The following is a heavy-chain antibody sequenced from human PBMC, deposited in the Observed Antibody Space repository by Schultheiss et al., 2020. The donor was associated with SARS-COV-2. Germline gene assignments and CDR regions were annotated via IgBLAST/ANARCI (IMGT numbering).Heavy chain of an antibody. CDR1: GGSISSYY. Sequence: SETLSLTCNVSGGSISSYYWSWIRQPPGKGLEWIGYIYYSGSTNYNPSLKSRVTISVDTSKNQFSLKLSSVTAADTAVYYCARDPEKNYFDYWGQGTLVTVSS. V-gene: IGHV4-59*12. CDR3: ARDPEKNYFDY. J-gene: IGHJ4*02. CDR2: IYYSGST.